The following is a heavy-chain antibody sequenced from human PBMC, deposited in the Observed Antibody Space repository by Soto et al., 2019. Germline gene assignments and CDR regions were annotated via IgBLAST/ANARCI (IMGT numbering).Heavy chain of an antibody. Sequence: GGSLRLSCAASGFTFSSYAMSWVRQAPGKGLEWVSAISGSGGSTYYADSVKGRSTISRDNSKNTLYLQMNSLRAEDTAVYYCAKAGDHCSSTSCYTDTAFYGMDVWGQGTTVTVSS. CDR2: ISGSGGST. D-gene: IGHD2-2*02. J-gene: IGHJ6*02. CDR1: GFTFSSYA. CDR3: AKAGDHCSSTSCYTDTAFYGMDV. V-gene: IGHV3-23*01.